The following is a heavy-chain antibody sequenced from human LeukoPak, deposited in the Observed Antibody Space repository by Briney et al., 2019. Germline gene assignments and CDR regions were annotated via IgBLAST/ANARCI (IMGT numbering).Heavy chain of an antibody. D-gene: IGHD6-13*01. CDR2: IKPDGSAE. Sequence: GGSLRLSCATSGFTFSSNWMSWVRHVPGRGLDWVANIKPDGSAEYYAASVKGRFTVSRDNAKNSLYLQMNSLRVEDTAVYYCAKVPRQHDNWFDPWGQGTLVTVSS. V-gene: IGHV3-7*01. CDR3: AKVPRQHDNWFDP. J-gene: IGHJ5*02. CDR1: GFTFSSNW.